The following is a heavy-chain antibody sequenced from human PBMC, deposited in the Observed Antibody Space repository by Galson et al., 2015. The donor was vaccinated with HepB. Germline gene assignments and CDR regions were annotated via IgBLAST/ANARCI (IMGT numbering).Heavy chain of an antibody. D-gene: IGHD3-10*01. J-gene: IGHJ4*02. CDR1: GYAFSTYA. V-gene: IGHV7-4-1*02. CDR3: ARTPRGRFGGGFDR. CDR2: INTNTGNP. Sequence: SVKVSCKASGYAFSTYAMNWMRQAPGQGLEWMGWINTNTGNPTYAQGFSGRFVFSLDTSVSTAYLQINTLEPEDTAFYYCARTPRGRFGGGFDRWGQGTLVTVSS.